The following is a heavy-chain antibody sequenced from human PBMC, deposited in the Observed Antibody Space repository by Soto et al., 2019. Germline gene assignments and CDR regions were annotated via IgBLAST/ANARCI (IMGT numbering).Heavy chain of an antibody. D-gene: IGHD4-17*01. Sequence: EVQLVESGGGLVQPGGSLRLSCVASGFILNSYSMNWVRQAPGKGLEWVSYISSSSSTIYYADSVKGRFSISRDNAKNSLFLQMNSLRDDDTAVYYCARGDYCDCFDPWGQGTLVTVSS. J-gene: IGHJ5*02. CDR3: ARGDYCDCFDP. CDR2: ISSSSSTI. V-gene: IGHV3-48*02. CDR1: GFILNSYS.